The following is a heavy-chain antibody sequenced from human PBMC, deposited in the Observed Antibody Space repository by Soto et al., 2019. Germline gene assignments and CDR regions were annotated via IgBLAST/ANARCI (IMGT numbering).Heavy chain of an antibody. D-gene: IGHD4-17*01. CDR3: ARGDFGDYVFDY. CDR2: ISSNGGST. CDR1: GFTFSSYA. V-gene: IGHV3-64*01. J-gene: IGHJ4*02. Sequence: PGGSLRLSCAASGFTFSSYAMHWVRQAPGKGLEYVSAISSNGGSTYYANSVKGRFTISRDNSKNTLYLQMGSLRAEDMAVYYCARGDFGDYVFDYWGQGTLVTVSS.